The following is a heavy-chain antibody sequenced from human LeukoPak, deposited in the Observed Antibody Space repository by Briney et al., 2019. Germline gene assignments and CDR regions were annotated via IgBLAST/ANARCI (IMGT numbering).Heavy chain of an antibody. CDR3: ARFPWSGYFSTRIYY. J-gene: IGHJ4*01. CDR2: IYYSGTT. CDR1: GGSISSSSYY. V-gene: IGHV4-39*01. D-gene: IGHD3-3*01. Sequence: SETLSLTCTVSGGSISSSSYYWGWIRQPPGKGLEWIGSIYYSGTTYYNPSLKSRVTIPVDTSKKQFSLKLSSVTAADTPVYYCARFPWSGYFSTRIYYGGHGTLVTVSS.